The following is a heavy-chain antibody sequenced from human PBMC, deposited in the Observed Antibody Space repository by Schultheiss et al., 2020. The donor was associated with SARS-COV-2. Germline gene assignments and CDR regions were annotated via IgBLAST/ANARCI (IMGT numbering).Heavy chain of an antibody. Sequence: GGSLRLSCAASGFTFSSYWMHWVRQAPGKGLVWVSRINSDGSSTSYADSVKGRFTISRDNAKNTLYLQMNSLRAEDTAVYYCARDWGCSGGSCYYYFDYWGQGTLVTGSS. CDR3: ARDWGCSGGSCYYYFDY. D-gene: IGHD2-15*01. J-gene: IGHJ4*02. CDR1: GFTFSSYW. CDR2: INSDGSST. V-gene: IGHV3-74*01.